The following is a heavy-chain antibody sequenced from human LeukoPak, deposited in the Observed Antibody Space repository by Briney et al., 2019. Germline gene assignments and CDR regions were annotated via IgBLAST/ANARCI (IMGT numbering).Heavy chain of an antibody. D-gene: IGHD2-2*01. Sequence: GGSLRLSCAASGFTFDMYGMSWVRQAPGKGLEWVSGISGSGGSTFYADSVKGRFTISRDNSKNTLFLQMNSLRAEDTAVYYCAKAPGHCTTATCSAWFDPWGQGTLVTVSS. J-gene: IGHJ5*02. CDR2: ISGSGGST. CDR3: AKAPGHCTTATCSAWFDP. V-gene: IGHV3-23*01. CDR1: GFTFDMYG.